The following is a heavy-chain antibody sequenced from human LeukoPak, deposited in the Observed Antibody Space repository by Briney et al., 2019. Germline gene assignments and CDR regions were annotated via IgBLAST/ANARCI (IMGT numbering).Heavy chain of an antibody. D-gene: IGHD2-8*01. CDR1: GYTLTELS. CDR3: ARDAFGGMVYAKEYAFDI. J-gene: IGHJ3*02. V-gene: IGHV1-24*01. CDR2: FDPEDGET. Sequence: GASVKVSCKVSGYTLTELSMHWVRQAPGKGLEWMGGFDPEDGETIYAQKFQGRVTMTEDTSTDTAYMELSSLRSEDTAVYYCARDAFGGMVYAKEYAFDIWGQGTMVTVSS.